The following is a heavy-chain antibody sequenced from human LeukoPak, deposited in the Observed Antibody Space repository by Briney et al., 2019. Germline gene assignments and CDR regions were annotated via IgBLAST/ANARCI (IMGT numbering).Heavy chain of an antibody. CDR3: ARDYRKYSGSYDWFDP. CDR2: ISYDGSNK. J-gene: IGHJ5*02. D-gene: IGHD1-26*01. V-gene: IGHV3-30-3*01. Sequence: GGSLRLSCAASGFTFSSYAMHWVRQAPGKGLEWVAVISYDGSNKYYADSVKGRFTISRDNSKNTLYLQMNSLRAEDTAVYHCARDYRKYSGSYDWFDPWGQGTLVTVSS. CDR1: GFTFSSYA.